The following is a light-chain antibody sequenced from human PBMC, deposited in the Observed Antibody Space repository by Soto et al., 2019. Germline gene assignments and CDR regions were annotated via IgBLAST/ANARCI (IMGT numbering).Light chain of an antibody. Sequence: SLLTQPPSVSGAPGQRVTISCTGSSSNIGAGYDVQWYQHLPGTAPKLLVYGDNNRPSGVPDRFSGSKSGTSASLAITGLQAEDEADYYCQSYDSTSVMFGGGTQLTVL. CDR3: QSYDSTSVM. CDR1: SSNIGAGYD. V-gene: IGLV1-40*01. CDR2: GDN. J-gene: IGLJ3*02.